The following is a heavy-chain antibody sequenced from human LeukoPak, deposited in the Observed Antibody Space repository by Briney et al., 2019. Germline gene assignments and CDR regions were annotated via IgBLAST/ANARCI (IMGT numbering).Heavy chain of an antibody. CDR3: ARKYSSSWYSWFDP. CDR1: GGSFSDYY. D-gene: IGHD6-13*01. Sequence: SETLSLTCAVYGGSFSDYYWSWIRQPPGKGLEWIGEINHSGSTNYNPSLKSRVTISVDTSKNQFSLKLSSVTAADTAVYYCARKYSSSWYSWFDPWGQGTLVTVSS. V-gene: IGHV4-34*01. CDR2: INHSGST. J-gene: IGHJ5*02.